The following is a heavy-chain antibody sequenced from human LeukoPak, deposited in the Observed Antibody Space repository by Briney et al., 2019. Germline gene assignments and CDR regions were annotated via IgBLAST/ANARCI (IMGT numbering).Heavy chain of an antibody. CDR1: GFTFSSYG. D-gene: IGHD3-9*01. CDR3: AKWGDYDVLTGYYVPDY. V-gene: IGHV3-33*06. J-gene: IGHJ4*02. Sequence: GSLRLSCAASGFTFSSYGMHWVRQAPGKGLEWVAVIWYDGSNKYYADSVKGRFTISRDNSKSTLYLQMNSLRAEDTALYYCAKWGDYDVLTGYYVPDYWGQGTLVTVSS. CDR2: IWYDGSNK.